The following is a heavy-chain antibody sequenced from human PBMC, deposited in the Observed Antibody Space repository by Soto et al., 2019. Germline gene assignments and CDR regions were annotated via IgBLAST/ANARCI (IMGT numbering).Heavy chain of an antibody. J-gene: IGHJ3*02. CDR1: GFTFSSYA. Sequence: GGSLRLSCAASGFTFSSYAMSWVHQAPGKGLEWVSAISGSGGSTYYADSVKGRFTISRDNAKNSLYLQMNSLRAEDTAVYYCARVLGYCSGGSCYSNDAFDIWGQGTMVTVSS. CDR3: ARVLGYCSGGSCYSNDAFDI. D-gene: IGHD2-15*01. CDR2: ISGSGGST. V-gene: IGHV3-23*01.